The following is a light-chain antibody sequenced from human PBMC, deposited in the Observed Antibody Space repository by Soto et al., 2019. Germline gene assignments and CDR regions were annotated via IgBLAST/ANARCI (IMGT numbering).Light chain of an antibody. Sequence: QSVLTQPPSVSGAPGQRVTISCTGSSSKIGAGYDVHWYQQLPGTAPKVLIYGNSNRPSGVPDRFSGSKSGTSASLAITGLQVEDEADYYCQSYDSSLSAVVFGGGTKLTVL. V-gene: IGLV1-40*01. CDR3: QSYDSSLSAVV. CDR1: SSKIGAGYD. J-gene: IGLJ2*01. CDR2: GNS.